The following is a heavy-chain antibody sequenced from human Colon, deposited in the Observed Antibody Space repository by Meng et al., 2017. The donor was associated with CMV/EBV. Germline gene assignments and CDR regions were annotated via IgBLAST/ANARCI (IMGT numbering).Heavy chain of an antibody. V-gene: IGHV3-30*18. CDR1: FTFRSYG. Sequence: FTFRSYGMHWVRQAPGKGLEWLALISFDGDDKYYADYVKGRFTISRDNSDNTLYLQMNSLRADDTAVYYCAKDRRYYEKSGYYVGVDYWGQGTLVTVSS. J-gene: IGHJ4*02. CDR2: ISFDGDDK. CDR3: AKDRRYYEKSGYYVGVDY. D-gene: IGHD3-22*01.